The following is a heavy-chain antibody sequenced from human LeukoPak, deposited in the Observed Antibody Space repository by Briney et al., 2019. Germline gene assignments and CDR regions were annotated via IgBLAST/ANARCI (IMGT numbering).Heavy chain of an antibody. CDR2: ISSSSSYI. D-gene: IGHD3-10*01. J-gene: IGHJ4*02. Sequence: GGSLRLSCAASGFTFSSYSMNWVRQAPGKGLEWVSSISSSSSYIYYADSVKGRFTISRDNAKYSLYLQMNSLRAEDTAVYYCARGYGSGGIDYWGQGTLVTVSS. V-gene: IGHV3-21*01. CDR3: ARGYGSGGIDY. CDR1: GFTFSSYS.